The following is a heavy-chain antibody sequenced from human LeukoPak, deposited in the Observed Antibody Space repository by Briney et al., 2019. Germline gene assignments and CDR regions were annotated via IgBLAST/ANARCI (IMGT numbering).Heavy chain of an antibody. CDR2: ISYDGSNK. V-gene: IGHV3-30-3*01. D-gene: IGHD6-13*01. J-gene: IGHJ6*02. CDR1: GFTFSSYA. CDR3: ASPSAAAAGGVNYYYGMDV. Sequence: PGRSLRLSCAASGFTFSSYAMHWVRQAPGKGLEWVAVISYDGSNKYYADSVKGRFTISRDNSKNTLYLQMNSLRAEDTAVYYCASPSAAAAGGVNYYYGMDVWGQGTTVTVSS.